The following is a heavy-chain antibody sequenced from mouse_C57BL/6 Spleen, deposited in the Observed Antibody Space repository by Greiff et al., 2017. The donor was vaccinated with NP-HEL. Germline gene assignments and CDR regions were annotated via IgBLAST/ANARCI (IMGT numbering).Heavy chain of an antibody. Sequence: QVQLQQSGAELVRPGASVTLSCKASGYTFTDYEMHWVKQTPVHGLEWIGAIDPETGGTAYNQKFKGKAILTADKSSSTAYMELRSLTSEDSAVYYCTRYRLYDYDGSDYWGQGTTLTVSS. CDR2: IDPETGGT. CDR3: TRYRLYDYDGSDY. D-gene: IGHD2-4*01. J-gene: IGHJ2*01. CDR1: GYTFTDYE. V-gene: IGHV1-15*01.